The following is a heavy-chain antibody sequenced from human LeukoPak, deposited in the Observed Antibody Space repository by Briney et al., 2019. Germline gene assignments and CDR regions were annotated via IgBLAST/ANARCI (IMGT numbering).Heavy chain of an antibody. V-gene: IGHV3-23*01. CDR3: AKDLQTDCSSTSCYPS. Sequence: GGSLRLSCAASGFTFTGYAMSWVRQVPGKGLEWVSAISGSGGSTYYADSVKGRFTISRDNTKNTLYLQMNSLRAEDTAVYYCAKDLQTDCSSTSCYPSWGQGTLVTVSS. D-gene: IGHD2-2*01. CDR1: GFTFTGYA. CDR2: ISGSGGST. J-gene: IGHJ5*02.